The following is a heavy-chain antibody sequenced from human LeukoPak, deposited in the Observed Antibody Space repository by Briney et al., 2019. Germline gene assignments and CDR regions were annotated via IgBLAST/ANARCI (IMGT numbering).Heavy chain of an antibody. CDR2: IHYSGST. D-gene: IGHD1-26*01. CDR3: ARDAAEWGGSPNWFDP. CDR1: GGSISSYY. V-gene: IGHV4-59*12. Sequence: PSETLSLTCTVSGGSISSYYWSWIRQPPGKGLEWIGSIHYSGSTYYNPSLKSRVTISVDTSKNQFSLKLSSVTAADTAVYYCARDAAEWGGSPNWFDPWGQGTLVTVSS. J-gene: IGHJ5*02.